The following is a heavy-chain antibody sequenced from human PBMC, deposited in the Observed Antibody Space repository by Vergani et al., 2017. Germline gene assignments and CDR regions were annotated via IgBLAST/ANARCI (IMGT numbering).Heavy chain of an antibody. CDR2: ISGSSSYV. D-gene: IGHD2-8*01. CDR3: ARGLWDCTHIRCSPPSY. J-gene: IGHJ4*02. Sequence: EVQLVESGGGLVQPGGSLKLSCLASGFSFSDAALHWVRQAPGKGLEWVASISGSSSYVFYRDSVEGRFTITRDNAKKSVYLQMNSLRAEDTAMYFCARGLWDCTHIRCSPPSYWGQGTQVTVS. CDR1: GFSFSDAA. V-gene: IGHV3-21*01.